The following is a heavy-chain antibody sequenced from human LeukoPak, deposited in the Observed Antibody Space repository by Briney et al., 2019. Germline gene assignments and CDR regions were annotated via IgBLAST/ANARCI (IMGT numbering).Heavy chain of an antibody. J-gene: IGHJ6*03. CDR2: INWNGGSR. CDR3: ARASSWLEYYYYYMDV. Sequence: GGSLRLSCAASGFTFDDYGMSWVRQAPGKGLEWVSGINWNGGSRVYADSVKGRFSISRDNAKNSLYLQMNSLRAEDTALYFCARASSWLEYYYYYMDVWGKGTKVTVSS. CDR1: GFTFDDYG. V-gene: IGHV3-20*04. D-gene: IGHD6-13*01.